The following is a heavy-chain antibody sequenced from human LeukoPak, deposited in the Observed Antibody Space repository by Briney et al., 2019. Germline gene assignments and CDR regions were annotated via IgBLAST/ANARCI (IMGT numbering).Heavy chain of an antibody. CDR2: IKSKTDGGTT. D-gene: IGHD1-26*01. CDR3: ARDRRRWELLGRGEYYYMDV. J-gene: IGHJ6*03. Sequence: GGSLRLSCAASGFTFSNAWMSWVRQAPGKGLEWGGRIKSKTDGGTTDYAAPVKGRFTISRDDSKNTLYLQMNSLKTEDTAVYYCARDRRRWELLGRGEYYYMDVWGKGTTVTVSS. V-gene: IGHV3-15*01. CDR1: GFTFSNAW.